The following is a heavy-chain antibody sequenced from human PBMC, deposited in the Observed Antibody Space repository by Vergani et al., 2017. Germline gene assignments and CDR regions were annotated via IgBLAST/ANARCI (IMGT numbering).Heavy chain of an antibody. CDR2: ISWNSGSI. D-gene: IGHD4/OR15-4a*01. CDR1: GFTFDDYA. Sequence: VQLVESGGGLVQPGRSLRLSCAASGFTFDDYAMHWVRQAPGKGLEWVSGISWNSGSIGYADSVKGRFTISRDNAKNSLYLQMNSLRAEDTALYYCARGANCNALRSWFDPWGQGTLVTVSS. J-gene: IGHJ5*02. CDR3: ARGANCNALRSWFDP. V-gene: IGHV3-9*01.